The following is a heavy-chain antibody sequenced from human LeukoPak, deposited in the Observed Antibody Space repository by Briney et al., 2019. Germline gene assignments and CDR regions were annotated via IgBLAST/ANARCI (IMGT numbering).Heavy chain of an antibody. D-gene: IGHD6-19*01. CDR3: ATTPYSSGWYAYDAFDI. V-gene: IGHV4-59*01. Sequence: KPSETLSLTCTVSGGSISSYYWSWIRQPPGKGLEWIGYIYYSGSTNYNPSLKSRVTISVDTSKNQFSLKLSSVTAADTAVYYCATTPYSSGWYAYDAFDIWGQGTMVTVSS. CDR2: IYYSGST. J-gene: IGHJ3*02. CDR1: GGSISSYY.